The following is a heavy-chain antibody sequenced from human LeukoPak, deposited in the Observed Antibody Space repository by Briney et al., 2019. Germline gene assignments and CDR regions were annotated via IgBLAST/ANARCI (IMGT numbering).Heavy chain of an antibody. V-gene: IGHV3-23*01. Sequence: GGSLRLSCAASGFTFSSYAMSWVRQAPGKGLEWVSPISGSGGSTYYADSVKGRFTISRDNSKNTLYLQMNSLRAEDTAVYYCATSSLRNTILDYWGQGTLVTVSS. CDR1: GFTFSSYA. D-gene: IGHD3-3*01. J-gene: IGHJ4*02. CDR3: ATSSLRNTILDY. CDR2: ISGSGGST.